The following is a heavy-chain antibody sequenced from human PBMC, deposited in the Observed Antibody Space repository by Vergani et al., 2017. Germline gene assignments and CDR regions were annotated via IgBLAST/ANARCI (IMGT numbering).Heavy chain of an antibody. Sequence: EVHLVESGGGLVQPGGSLRLSCVGPGFTFDEYWMSWVRQAPGKGLEWVADMKEDGADKKYVDSVKGRFTVSRDNAKNSLFLQMNSLRAEDTAVYFCGQEGHLVGPDVDYWGQGTLVTVSS. J-gene: IGHJ4*03. CDR1: GFTFDEYW. V-gene: IGHV3-7*01. CDR3: GQEGHLVGPDVDY. D-gene: IGHD1-26*01. CDR2: MKEDGADK.